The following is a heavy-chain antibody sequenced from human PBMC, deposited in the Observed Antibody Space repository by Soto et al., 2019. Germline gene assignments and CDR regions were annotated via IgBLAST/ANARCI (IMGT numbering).Heavy chain of an antibody. CDR2: IRKKTNSYTT. J-gene: IGHJ4*02. CDR3: AKISTTSYFDF. CDR1: GFTFSDHY. V-gene: IGHV3-72*01. Sequence: EVQLVESGGGLVQPGGSLRLSCAASGFTFSDHYMDWVRQAPGKGLEWVGRIRKKTNSYTTEYAASVKGRFTISRDDSKNSMYLQMNSLKIEDTAVYFCAKISTTSYFDFWGQGTLVTVSS. D-gene: IGHD4-17*01.